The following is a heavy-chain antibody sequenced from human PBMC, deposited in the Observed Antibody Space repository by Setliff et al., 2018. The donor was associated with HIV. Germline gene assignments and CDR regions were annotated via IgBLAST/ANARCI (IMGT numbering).Heavy chain of an antibody. Sequence: GGSLRLSCVGSGFTFSSFSMSWVRQAPGKGLEWVSGISGSGYSTYYTDSVKGRFTISRDNSKKTLYVQMNSLRAEDTAVYYCAISNSGSYSPQALDYWGQGILVTVSS. CDR2: ISGSGYST. V-gene: IGHV3-23*01. D-gene: IGHD3-10*01. CDR3: AISNSGSYSPQALDY. J-gene: IGHJ4*02. CDR1: GFTFSSFS.